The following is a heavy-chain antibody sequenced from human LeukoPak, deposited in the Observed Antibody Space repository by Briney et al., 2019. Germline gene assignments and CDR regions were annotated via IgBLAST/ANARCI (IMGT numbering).Heavy chain of an antibody. Sequence: PSETLSLTCTVSGDSMSSYYWSWIRQPPGKGLEWIAYMYYGGITAYNTSLRSRVTISIDPSNNQCSLKLTSVIAADTAIYYCARHETGGSYPLKYWGQGLLVTVSS. D-gene: IGHD1-26*01. CDR1: GDSMSSYY. V-gene: IGHV4-59*08. J-gene: IGHJ4*02. CDR2: MYYGGIT. CDR3: ARHETGGSYPLKY.